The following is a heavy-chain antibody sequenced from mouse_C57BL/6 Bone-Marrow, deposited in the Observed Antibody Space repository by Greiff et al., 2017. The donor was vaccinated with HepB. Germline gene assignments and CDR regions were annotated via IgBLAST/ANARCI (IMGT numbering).Heavy chain of an antibody. CDR3: TPYDYDVGAWFAY. V-gene: IGHV1-15*01. D-gene: IGHD2-4*01. CDR1: GYTFTDYE. Sequence: QVQLQQSGAELVRPGASVTLSCKASGYTFTDYEMHWVKQTPVHGLEWIGAIDPETGGTAYNQKFKGKAILTADKSSSTACMELRSLTSEDSAVYYCTPYDYDVGAWFAYWGQGTLVTVSA. CDR2: IDPETGGT. J-gene: IGHJ3*01.